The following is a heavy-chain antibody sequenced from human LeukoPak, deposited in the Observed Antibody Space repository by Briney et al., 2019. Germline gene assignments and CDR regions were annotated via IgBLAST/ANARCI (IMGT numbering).Heavy chain of an antibody. CDR3: AKMPPHYYYDSSGQNDY. D-gene: IGHD3-22*01. V-gene: IGHV3-23*01. CDR1: GFTFSSYA. Sequence: GGSLRLSCAASGFTFSSYAMSWVRQAPGKGLEWVSAISGSGGSTYYADSVKGRFTISRDNSKNTLYLQMNSLRAEDTAVYYCAKMPPHYYYDSSGQNDYWGQGTLVTVSS. J-gene: IGHJ4*02. CDR2: ISGSGGST.